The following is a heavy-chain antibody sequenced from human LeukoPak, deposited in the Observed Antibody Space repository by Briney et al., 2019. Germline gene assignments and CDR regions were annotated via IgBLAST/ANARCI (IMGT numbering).Heavy chain of an antibody. V-gene: IGHV3-23*01. Sequence: GGSLRLSCAASGFTFSAYAMSWVRQAPGKGPEWVSAISGSDGTIYYADSVKGRFTVSRDNSKNTLYLQMNSLRAEDSAIYCCAKRSSYSSGYYGDYWGQGTLVTVSS. CDR2: ISGSDGTI. J-gene: IGHJ4*02. CDR1: GFTFSAYA. CDR3: AKRSSYSSGYYGDY. D-gene: IGHD6-19*01.